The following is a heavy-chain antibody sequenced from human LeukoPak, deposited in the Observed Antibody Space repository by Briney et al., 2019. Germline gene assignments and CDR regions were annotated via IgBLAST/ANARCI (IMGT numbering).Heavy chain of an antibody. D-gene: IGHD5-18*01. CDR2: IWYDGSNK. CDR1: GFTFSSYG. Sequence: PGRSLRLSCAASGFTFSSYGMHWVRQAPGKGLEWVAVIWYDGSNKYYADSVKGRFTISRDNSKNTLYLQMNSLRAEDTAVYYCARGAWDTAMAPFDYWGQGTLVTVSS. CDR3: ARGAWDTAMAPFDY. V-gene: IGHV3-33*01. J-gene: IGHJ4*02.